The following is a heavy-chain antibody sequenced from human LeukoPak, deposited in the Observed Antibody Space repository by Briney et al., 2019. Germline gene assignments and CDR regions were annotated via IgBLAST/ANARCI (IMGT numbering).Heavy chain of an antibody. D-gene: IGHD2-2*01. Sequence: SEILSLTCIVSGGSIRNYNNYWGWIRQPPGKGLEWIGSVYYTGSTYYNPSLQSRITVSVATSKNQFSLKVNSVTAADTAVYYCARAPQLTGRFDFWGQGTLVTVSS. CDR1: GGSIRNYNNY. V-gene: IGHV4-39*07. J-gene: IGHJ4*02. CDR2: VYYTGST. CDR3: ARAPQLTGRFDF.